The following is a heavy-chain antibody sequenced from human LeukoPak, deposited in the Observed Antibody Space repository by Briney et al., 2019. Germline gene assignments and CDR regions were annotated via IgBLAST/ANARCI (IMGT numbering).Heavy chain of an antibody. D-gene: IGHD5-18*01. Sequence: EESLKISCKGSGYSFTSYWIGWVRQMPGKGLDWMGIIYPGDSDTRYSPSFQAQVTISADKSISTAYLQSRSLTASHTAIYDCSRLGYSYGYSDYWGQGALLTVSS. J-gene: IGHJ4*02. CDR3: SRLGYSYGYSDY. CDR2: IYPGDSDT. CDR1: GYSFTSYW. V-gene: IGHV5-51*01.